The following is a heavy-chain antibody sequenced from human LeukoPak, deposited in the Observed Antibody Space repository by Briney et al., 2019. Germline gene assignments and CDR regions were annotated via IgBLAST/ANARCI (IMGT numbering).Heavy chain of an antibody. V-gene: IGHV4-38-2*02. D-gene: IGHD3-3*01. CDR2: IYHSGST. Sequence: SETLSLTCTVSGYSISSGYYWGWIRQPPGKGLAWIGSIYHSGSTYYNPSLKSRVTISVDTSKNQFSLKLSSVTAADTAVYYCARNEYYDSWSGYLGYFDYWGQGTLVTVSS. CDR3: ARNEYYDSWSGYLGYFDY. J-gene: IGHJ4*02. CDR1: GYSISSGYY.